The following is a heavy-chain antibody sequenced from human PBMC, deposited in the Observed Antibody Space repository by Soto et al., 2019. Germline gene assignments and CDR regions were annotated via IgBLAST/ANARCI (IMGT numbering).Heavy chain of an antibody. CDR3: ARLAAYCGGDCYSNFDY. V-gene: IGHV4-31*03. Sequence: QVQLQESGPGLVKPSQTLSLTCTVSGGSISSGGYYWSWIRQHPGKGLEWIGYIYYSGSTYYNPSLKRRVTISVDTSKNQFSLKLSSVTAADTAVYYCARLAAYCGGDCYSNFDYWGQGTLVTVSS. CDR1: GGSISSGGYY. D-gene: IGHD2-21*02. J-gene: IGHJ4*02. CDR2: IYYSGST.